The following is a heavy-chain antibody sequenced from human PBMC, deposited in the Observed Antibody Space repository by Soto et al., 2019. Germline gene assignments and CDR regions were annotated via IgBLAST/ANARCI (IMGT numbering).Heavy chain of an antibody. CDR2: IYYSGST. D-gene: IGHD2-15*01. Sequence: QVQLQESGPGLVKPSETLSLTCTVSGGSISSYYWSWIRQPPGKGLEWIGYIYYSGSTNYNPSLXSXVXIXXDTSKNQFSLKLSSVTAADPAVYYCARRYGGTFDSGGQGTLVTVSS. CDR1: GGSISSYY. J-gene: IGHJ4*02. CDR3: ARRYGGTFDS. V-gene: IGHV4-59*08.